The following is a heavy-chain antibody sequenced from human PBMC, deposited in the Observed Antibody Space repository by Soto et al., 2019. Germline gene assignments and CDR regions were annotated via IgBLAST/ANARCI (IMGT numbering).Heavy chain of an antibody. CDR1: GFTFSSYS. J-gene: IGHJ4*02. Sequence: ECGGGLVQPGGSLRLSCAASGFTFSSYSMNWVRQAPGKGLEWVSYISSSSSTIYYADSVKGRFTISRDNAKNSLYLQMNSLRAEDTAVYYCARPFEYSSSSGDYWGQGTLVTVSS. V-gene: IGHV3-48*01. CDR3: ARPFEYSSSSGDY. D-gene: IGHD6-6*01. CDR2: ISSSSSTI.